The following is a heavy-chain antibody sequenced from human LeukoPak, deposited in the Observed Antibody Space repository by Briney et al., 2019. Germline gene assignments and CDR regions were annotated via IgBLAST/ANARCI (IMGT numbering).Heavy chain of an antibody. V-gene: IGHV1-58*01. J-gene: IGHJ5*02. Sequence: SVKVSCKASGFTFSTSAVHWVRQARGLRLEWIGWIVVGSGNTSCAQNFQKRVTFTRDMSTSTAYMELSSLRSEDTAVYYCVADQVPTDPYNWVDPWGQGSQVTVSS. CDR3: VADQVPTDPYNWVDP. CDR1: GFTFSTSA. CDR2: IVVGSGNT. D-gene: IGHD2-2*01.